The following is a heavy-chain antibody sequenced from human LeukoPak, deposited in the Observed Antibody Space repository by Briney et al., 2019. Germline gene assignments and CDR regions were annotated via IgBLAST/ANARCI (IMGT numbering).Heavy chain of an antibody. Sequence: GGSLRLSCAASGFSFSSYWLHWVRQTPGKGLVWISRIKNDGSRANYADSVKGRFTISRDKPKKTLFLQLNSLRAEDTAGYFCGREHALAEYFDYWGQGTLVTVSS. CDR3: GREHALAEYFDY. CDR2: IKNDGSRA. CDR1: GFSFSSYW. J-gene: IGHJ4*02. V-gene: IGHV3-74*01. D-gene: IGHD2-2*01.